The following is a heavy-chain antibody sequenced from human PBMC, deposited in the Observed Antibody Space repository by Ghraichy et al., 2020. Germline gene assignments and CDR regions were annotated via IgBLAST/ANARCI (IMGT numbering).Heavy chain of an antibody. Sequence: ASVKVSCKASGYTFTGYYMHWVRQAPGQGLEWMGWINPNSGGTNYAQKFQGRVTMTRDTSISTAYMELSRLRSDDTAVYYCARSGLERPPYYGMDVWGQGTTVTVSS. CDR2: INPNSGGT. CDR1: GYTFTGYY. D-gene: IGHD1-1*01. CDR3: ARSGLERPPYYGMDV. J-gene: IGHJ6*02. V-gene: IGHV1-2*02.